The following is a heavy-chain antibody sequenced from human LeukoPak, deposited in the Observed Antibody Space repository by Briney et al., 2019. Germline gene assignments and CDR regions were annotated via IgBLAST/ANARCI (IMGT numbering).Heavy chain of an antibody. Sequence: ASVKVSCKASGYTFTSYDINWVRQATGQGLEWMGWMNPNRGNTGYAQKFQGRVTMTRNTSISTAYMELSSLRSEDTAVYYCARGHRYSGSSPTHYWGQGTLVTVSS. V-gene: IGHV1-8*01. CDR3: ARGHRYSGSSPTHY. J-gene: IGHJ4*02. CDR2: MNPNRGNT. D-gene: IGHD1-26*01. CDR1: GYTFTSYD.